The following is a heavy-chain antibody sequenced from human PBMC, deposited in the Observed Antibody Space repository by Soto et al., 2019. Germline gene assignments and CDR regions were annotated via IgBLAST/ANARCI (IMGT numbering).Heavy chain of an antibody. CDR3: TKARFMGVGPTYNDY. D-gene: IGHD1-26*01. V-gene: IGHV3-9*01. Sequence: PGGSLRLSCAASGFTFDDYAMHWVRQAPGKGLEWVSRISWNSVSIDYGDSVKGRFTISRDNAKNSLYLQMNSLRPEDTALYYCTKARFMGVGPTYNDYWGQGTLVTVSS. CDR1: GFTFDDYA. CDR2: ISWNSVSI. J-gene: IGHJ4*02.